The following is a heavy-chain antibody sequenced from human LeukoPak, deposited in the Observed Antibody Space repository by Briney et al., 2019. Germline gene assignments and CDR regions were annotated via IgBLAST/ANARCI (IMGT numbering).Heavy chain of an antibody. D-gene: IGHD1-26*01. CDR2: ISSASSYI. V-gene: IGHV3-21*01. J-gene: IGHJ4*02. CDR1: GFSFNICS. Sequence: GGSLRLSCAASGFSFNICSMNWVRQAPGKGLEWVSSISSASSYIYYADSVKGRFTISRDSAKSSLYLQMNSLRAEDTAVYYCARSSSGSNRIDYWGQGTQVTVSS. CDR3: ARSSSGSNRIDY.